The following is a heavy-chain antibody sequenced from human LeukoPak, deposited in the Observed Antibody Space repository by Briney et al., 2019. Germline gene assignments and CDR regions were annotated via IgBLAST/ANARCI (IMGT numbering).Heavy chain of an antibody. CDR2: IYHSGTT. CDR3: ARQRDYADYLDAFDV. Sequence: SVTLSLTCTVSGGSIGSYYWSWIRQPPGKGLECIGYIYHSGTTNYNPSLKSRVTISADTSKNQFSLKLTSVTAADTAIYYCARQRDYADYLDAFDVWGQGTMVTVSS. CDR1: GGSIGSYY. D-gene: IGHD4-17*01. V-gene: IGHV4-59*08. J-gene: IGHJ3*01.